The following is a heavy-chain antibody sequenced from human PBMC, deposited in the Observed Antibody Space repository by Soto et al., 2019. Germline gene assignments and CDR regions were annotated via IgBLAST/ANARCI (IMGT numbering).Heavy chain of an antibody. D-gene: IGHD3-10*01. J-gene: IGHJ1*01. CDR3: VRDLNYKFFCDL. CDR1: GFTFSTYA. CDR2: IHKTGTIT. Sequence: EGQVVESGGDLVQPGDSLTISCAASGFTFSTYAMSWVRQAPGKGLEWVSGIHKTGTITFYADSVKGRFTIYRDNSKNTLYLHMRSLRDGDTAVYYCVRDLNYKFFCDLWGQGTLVTVSS. V-gene: IGHV3-23*05.